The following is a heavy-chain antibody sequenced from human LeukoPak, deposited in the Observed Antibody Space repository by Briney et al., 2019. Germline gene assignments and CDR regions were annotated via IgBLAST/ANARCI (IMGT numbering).Heavy chain of an antibody. V-gene: IGHV5-51*01. J-gene: IGHJ4*02. D-gene: IGHD6-13*01. CDR1: GYSFTSYW. CDR3: ARYGPQSSSWYLIDY. CDR2: IYPGDSDT. Sequence: GESLKISCKGSGYSFTSYWIGWVRKMPGKGVEWMGIIYPGDSDTRYSPSFQGQVTISADKSISTAYLQWSSLKASDTAMYYCARYGPQSSSWYLIDYWGQGTLVTVSS.